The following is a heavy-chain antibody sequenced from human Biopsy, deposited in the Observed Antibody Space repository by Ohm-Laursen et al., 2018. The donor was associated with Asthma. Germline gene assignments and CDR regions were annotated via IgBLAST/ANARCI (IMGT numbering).Heavy chain of an antibody. J-gene: IGHJ3*02. CDR2: VYSSGST. CDR3: ARDLGIVGATPDGFNI. Sequence: SWVRQAPGKGLEWVGYVYSSGSTYYNPSLDSRVMISLDTSKNQFSLSLSSVTAADTAVYFCARDLGIVGATPDGFNIWGQGTLVTVSS. D-gene: IGHD1-26*01. V-gene: IGHV4-30-4*08.